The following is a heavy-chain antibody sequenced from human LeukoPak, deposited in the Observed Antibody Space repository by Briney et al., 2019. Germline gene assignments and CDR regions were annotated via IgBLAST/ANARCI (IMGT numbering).Heavy chain of an antibody. CDR1: GYTFSDFS. J-gene: IGHJ4*02. V-gene: IGHV3-21*01. CDR2: ISTRRSYT. Sequence: GRSLTLSCAASGYTFSDFSVNSVRQAPGKGLEWVSSISTRRSYTPYADSVRGRFTISRDDARDSFFLQMNSLRGEDTAVYFCVRLRRNSDRSGYYYYYDYWGQGALGTVSS. CDR3: VRLRRNSDRSGYYYYYDY. D-gene: IGHD3-22*01.